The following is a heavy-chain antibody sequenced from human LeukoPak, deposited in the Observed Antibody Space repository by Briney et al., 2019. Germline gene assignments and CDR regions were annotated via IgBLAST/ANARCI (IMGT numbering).Heavy chain of an antibody. V-gene: IGHV4-34*01. CDR2: ISHGATT. CDR3: ARGVYGSQDY. J-gene: IGHJ4*02. D-gene: IGHD1-26*01. Sequence: PSETLSLTCAVYGGSFSSYYWSWIRQPPGKGLEWIGSISHGATTYYKPSLKSRLNISIDVSKNHFSLELTSVTATDTAVYYCARGVYGSQDYWGQGTLVTVSS. CDR1: GGSFSSYY.